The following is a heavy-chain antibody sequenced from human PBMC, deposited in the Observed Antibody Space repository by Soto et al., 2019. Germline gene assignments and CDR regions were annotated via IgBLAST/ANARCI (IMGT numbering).Heavy chain of an antibody. V-gene: IGHV3-9*03. J-gene: IGHJ4*02. CDR3: AKDMKWGGMTTIHYFDS. D-gene: IGHD4-17*01. Sequence: EVQLVESGGGLVQPGRSLRLSCAASGFTVDDYAMHWVRQAPGKGLEWVSGISWNSETIDYADSVKGRFTISRDNSQSSLFLQMNSLRPDDMALYYCAKDMKWGGMTTIHYFDSWGQGTLVTVSS. CDR1: GFTVDDYA. CDR2: ISWNSETI.